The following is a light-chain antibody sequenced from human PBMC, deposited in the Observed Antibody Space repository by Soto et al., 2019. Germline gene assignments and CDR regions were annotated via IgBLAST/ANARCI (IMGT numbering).Light chain of an antibody. J-gene: IGKJ1*01. Sequence: AIRMTQSPSSLSASTGDRVTITCRASQGISSYLAWYQQKPGKAPKLLIYAASTLQSVVPSRFSGSGSGTDFTLTISCLQSEDFATYYCQQYYSYPLTFGQGTKVPIK. CDR1: QGISSY. V-gene: IGKV1-8*01. CDR2: AAS. CDR3: QQYYSYPLT.